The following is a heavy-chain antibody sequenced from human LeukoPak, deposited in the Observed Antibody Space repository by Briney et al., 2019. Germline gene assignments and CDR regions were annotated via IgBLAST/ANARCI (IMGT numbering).Heavy chain of an antibody. Sequence: SETLSLTCAVYGGSFSGYYWSWIRQPPGKGLEWIGEINRSGSTNYNPSLKSRVTISVDTSKNQFSLKLSSVTAADTAVYYCARGGRQYSSSWYVGYWGQGTLVTVSS. CDR2: INRSGST. J-gene: IGHJ4*02. CDR1: GGSFSGYY. V-gene: IGHV4-34*01. CDR3: ARGGRQYSSSWYVGY. D-gene: IGHD6-13*01.